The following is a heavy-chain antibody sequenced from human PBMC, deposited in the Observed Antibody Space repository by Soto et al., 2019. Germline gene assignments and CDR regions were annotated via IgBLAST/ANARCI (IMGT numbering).Heavy chain of an antibody. J-gene: IGHJ4*02. V-gene: IGHV1-46*03. CDR3: ARAQPYDYIWGSYRYTLDFDY. Sequence: SSEEPRFTLASRYRCSARHDTKKGLEWMGIINPSGGSTSYAQKFQGRVTMTRDTSTSTVYMELSSLRSEDTAVYYCARAQPYDYIWGSYRYTLDFDYPGQGILVTLSS. CDR2: INPSGGST. D-gene: IGHD3-16*02. CDR1: RFTLASRY.